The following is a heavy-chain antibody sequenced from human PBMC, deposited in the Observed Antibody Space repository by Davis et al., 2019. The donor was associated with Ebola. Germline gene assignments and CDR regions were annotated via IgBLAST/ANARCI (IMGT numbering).Heavy chain of an antibody. CDR3: ARGWLRTGFDY. Sequence: PSETLSLTCAISGDSVFGKSGAWNWIRQSPSRGLEWLGRTYYSSKWYHDYAVSLKSRITINPDTSKNQFSLQLSSVTPEDTAVYYCARGWLRTGFDYWGQGTLVIVSS. V-gene: IGHV6-1*01. CDR1: GDSVFGKSGA. J-gene: IGHJ4*02. CDR2: TYYSSKWYH. D-gene: IGHD5-12*01.